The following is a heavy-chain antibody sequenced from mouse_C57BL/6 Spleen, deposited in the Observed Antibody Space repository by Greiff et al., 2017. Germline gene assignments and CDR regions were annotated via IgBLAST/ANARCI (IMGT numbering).Heavy chain of an antibody. CDR1: GYTFTDYY. V-gene: IGHV1-26*01. CDR3: ARYGSAEGWFAY. Sequence: EVQLQQSGPELVKPGASVKISCKASGYTFTDYYMNWVKQSHGKSLEWIGDINPNNGGTSYNQQFKGKATLTVDKSSSTAYMELRSLTSDDSAVYYCARYGSAEGWFAYWGQGTLVTVSA. D-gene: IGHD1-1*01. J-gene: IGHJ3*01. CDR2: INPNNGGT.